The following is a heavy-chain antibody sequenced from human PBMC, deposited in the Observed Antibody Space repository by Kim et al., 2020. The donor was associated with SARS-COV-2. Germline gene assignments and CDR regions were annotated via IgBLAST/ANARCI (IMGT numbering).Heavy chain of an antibody. J-gene: IGHJ5*02. V-gene: IGHV3-11*06. Sequence: KGRFTISRDNAKNSLYLQMNSLRAEDTAVYYCARDLQIVVVPAADNWFDPWGQGTLVTVSS. CDR3: ARDLQIVVVPAADNWFDP. D-gene: IGHD2-2*01.